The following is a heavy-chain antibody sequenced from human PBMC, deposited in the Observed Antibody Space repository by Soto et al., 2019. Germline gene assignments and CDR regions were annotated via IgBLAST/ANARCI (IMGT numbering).Heavy chain of an antibody. V-gene: IGHV1-69*01. CDR2: IIPIFSKT. Sequence: QVQLVQSGAEVKEPGTSVMVSCKASGGTFSTSSFVWVRQGPGQGLEWMGGIIPIFSKTNVAQKFQGRVTFTADESTRTAYMELSSLRSEDTAIYYCARDVVRSSGGDSWGQGTLVTVSS. J-gene: IGHJ4*02. CDR3: ARDVVRSSGGDS. CDR1: GGTFSTSS. D-gene: IGHD2-15*01.